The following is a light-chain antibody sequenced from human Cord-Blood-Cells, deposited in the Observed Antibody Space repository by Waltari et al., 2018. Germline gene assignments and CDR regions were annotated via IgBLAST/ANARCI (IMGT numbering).Light chain of an antibody. CDR3: QQYGSSPYT. Sequence: EIVLTQSPGTLSLSPGERATLSCRASQSVSSSYLAWYQQKPGQAPRLLIYGASSRATCIPDRFSCRGSGTDFTLTISRLEPEDFAVYYCQQYGSSPYTFGQGTKLEIK. V-gene: IGKV3-20*01. CDR2: GAS. J-gene: IGKJ2*01. CDR1: QSVSSSY.